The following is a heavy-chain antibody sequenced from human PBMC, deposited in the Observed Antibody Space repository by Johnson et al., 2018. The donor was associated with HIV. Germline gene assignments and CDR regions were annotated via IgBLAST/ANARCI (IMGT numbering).Heavy chain of an antibody. V-gene: IGHV3-30*14. D-gene: IGHD1-26*01. CDR1: GFTVSSTY. CDR2: ISYDGSNK. Sequence: QVQLVESGGGLIQPGGSLRLSCAASGFTVSSTYMSWVRQAPGKGLEWVAVISYDGSNKYYADSVKGRFTISRDNSKNTLYLQMGSLRAEDMAVYYCARGGGVVGNAFDIWGQGTMVTVSS. J-gene: IGHJ3*02. CDR3: ARGGGVVGNAFDI.